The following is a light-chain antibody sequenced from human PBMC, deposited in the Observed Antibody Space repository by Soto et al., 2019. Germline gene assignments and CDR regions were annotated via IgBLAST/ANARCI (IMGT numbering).Light chain of an antibody. CDR2: DVG. J-gene: IGLJ1*01. Sequence: QLVLTQPASVSGSPGQSITISCTGTSSDVGGYNYVSWYQQHPGKAPKLMIYDVGNRPSGVSNRFSGSKSDNTASLTISGLQAEDEADYYCSSYTSSTFYVFGGGTKLTVL. CDR1: SSDVGGYNY. CDR3: SSYTSSTFYV. V-gene: IGLV2-14*01.